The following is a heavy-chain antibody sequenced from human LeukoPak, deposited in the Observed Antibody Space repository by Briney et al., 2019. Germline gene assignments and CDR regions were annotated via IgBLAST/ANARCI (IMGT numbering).Heavy chain of an antibody. Sequence: SVKVSCTASGGTFSSYAISWVRQAPGQGLELMGRIIPILGIANYAQKFQGRVTITADNSTSTAYMELSSLRSEDTAVYYCAGVTTTGYYYYGMDVWGQGTTVTVSS. CDR1: GGTFSSYA. J-gene: IGHJ6*02. V-gene: IGHV1-69*04. CDR3: AGVTTTGYYYYGMDV. D-gene: IGHD3-22*01. CDR2: IIPILGIA.